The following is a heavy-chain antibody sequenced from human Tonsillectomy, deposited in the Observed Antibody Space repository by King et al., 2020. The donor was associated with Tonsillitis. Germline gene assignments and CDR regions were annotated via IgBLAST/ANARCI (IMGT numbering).Heavy chain of an antibody. D-gene: IGHD3-3*01. J-gene: IGHJ5*02. Sequence: VQLQESGPGLVKPSQTLSLTCSVSGGPISSDGYYWSWIRHFPGKGLELIGNICYSGGTYYNPSLKILITILLDTSENQVSLKLSSVTAADTAVYYCARGKIFGVVVSWFDPWGQGTLVTVSS. V-gene: IGHV4-31*01. CDR2: ICYSGGT. CDR3: ARGKIFGVVVSWFDP. CDR1: GGPISSDGYY.